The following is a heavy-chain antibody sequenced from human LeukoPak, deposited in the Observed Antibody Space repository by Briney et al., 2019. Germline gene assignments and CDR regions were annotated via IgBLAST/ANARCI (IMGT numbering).Heavy chain of an antibody. CDR3: ARDQGGYISGPYYYGMDV. CDR1: GGSVSSGSYY. Sequence: SETLSLTCTVSGGSVSSGSYYWSWIRQPPGKGLEWIGYIYYSGSTTYNPSLKSRVTISVDTSKNQFSLKLSSVTAADTAVYYCARDQGGYISGPYYYGMDVWGQGTTVTVSS. CDR2: IYYSGST. J-gene: IGHJ6*02. D-gene: IGHD5-12*01. V-gene: IGHV4-61*01.